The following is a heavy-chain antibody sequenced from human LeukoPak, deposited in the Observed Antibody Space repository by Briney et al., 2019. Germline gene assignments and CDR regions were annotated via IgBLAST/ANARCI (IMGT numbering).Heavy chain of an antibody. D-gene: IGHD6-6*01. J-gene: IGHJ3*02. V-gene: IGHV3-53*01. CDR1: GFTVSSNY. CDR2: IYSGGST. Sequence: GGSLRLSCAASGFTVSSNYMSWVRQAPGKGLEWVSVIYSGGSTYYADSVKGRFTISRDNSKNTLYLQMNSLRAEDTAVYYCARGPRVWQLALGSAFDIWGQGTMVTVSS. CDR3: ARGPRVWQLALGSAFDI.